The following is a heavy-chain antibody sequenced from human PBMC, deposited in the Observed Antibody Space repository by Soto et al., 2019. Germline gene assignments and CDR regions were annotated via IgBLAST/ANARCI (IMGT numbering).Heavy chain of an antibody. CDR2: INAGNGNT. CDR1: GYTFTSYA. V-gene: IGHV1-3*05. J-gene: IGHJ4*02. CDR3: ARWAAGIDY. Sequence: QVQLVQSGAEERKPGASVKVSCKASGYTFTSYAMHWVRQAPGQRLEWMGWINAGNGNTKYSQKFQGRVTITRDTSARTAYMELSSLRSEDTAVYYCARWAAGIDYWGQGTLVTVSS. D-gene: IGHD6-13*01.